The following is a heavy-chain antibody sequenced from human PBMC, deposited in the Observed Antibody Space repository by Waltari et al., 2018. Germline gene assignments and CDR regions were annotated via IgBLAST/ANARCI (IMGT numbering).Heavy chain of an antibody. Sequence: EVQLVESGGGLIQPGGSLRLSCAASGFNVFSNYMSWVRQAPGKGLEWVSVIYSGGGTTSYADSVKGRFTISRDDSRNMVYLQMNSLRADDTAVYYCARDRGASGYDFDYWGQGVLVTVSS. CDR1: GFNVFSNY. D-gene: IGHD5-12*01. V-gene: IGHV3-53*01. J-gene: IGHJ4*02. CDR3: ARDRGASGYDFDY. CDR2: IYSGGGTT.